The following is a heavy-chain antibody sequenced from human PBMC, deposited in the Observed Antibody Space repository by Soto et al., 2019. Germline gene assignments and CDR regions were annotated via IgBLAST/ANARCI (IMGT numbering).Heavy chain of an antibody. CDR1: GGSISSGGYY. Sequence: QVQLQESGPGLVKPSQTLSLTCTVSGGSISSGGYYWSWIRQHPGKGLEWIGYIYYSGSTYYNPSLKSRVTISVDTSKNQFSLKLSSVTAADTAVYYCARAAGGKGGGVVAADAFDIWGQGTMVTVSS. CDR2: IYYSGST. CDR3: ARAAGGKGGGVVAADAFDI. D-gene: IGHD2-15*01. V-gene: IGHV4-31*03. J-gene: IGHJ3*02.